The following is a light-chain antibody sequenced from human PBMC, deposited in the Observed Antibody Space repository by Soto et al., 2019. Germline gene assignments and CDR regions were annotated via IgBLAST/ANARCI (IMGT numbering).Light chain of an antibody. J-gene: IGLJ2*01. CDR2: EDD. CDR3: QSYSYTNQT. Sequence: NFMLIQPHSVSESPGKTITISCTRSSGSIGGSYVQWFQQRPGSAPRIVIYEDDQRPSGVPDRFSRSIDSSSNSASLTISGLKTEDEADYYCQSYSYTNQTFGGGTKLTVL. CDR1: SGSIGGSY. V-gene: IGLV6-57*04.